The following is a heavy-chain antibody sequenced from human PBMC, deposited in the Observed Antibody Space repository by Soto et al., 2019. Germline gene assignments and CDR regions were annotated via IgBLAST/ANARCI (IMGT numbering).Heavy chain of an antibody. V-gene: IGHV1-69*01. CDR1: GGTFSSYA. CDR3: ASPFSILVGACGGAFDY. CDR2: ISPIFGTA. D-gene: IGHD1-26*01. Sequence: QMQLVQSGAEVKKPGSSVKVSCKASGGTFSSYAISWMRQAPGQGLECMGGISPIFGTANYAQKFQGRVTITADDFTSTAYMELSSLRSVDPAVYYCASPFSILVGACGGAFDYWGQGTLVTVSS. J-gene: IGHJ4*02.